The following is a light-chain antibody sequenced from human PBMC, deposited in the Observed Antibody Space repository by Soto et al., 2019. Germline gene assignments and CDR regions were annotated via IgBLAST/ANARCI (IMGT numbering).Light chain of an antibody. J-gene: IGKJ4*01. CDR1: QSIRSY. V-gene: IGKV1-39*01. CDR2: AAS. CDR3: QQSNSMPLT. Sequence: IRMTQSPSSLSASVGDRVTITCRASQSIRSYLNWYQQKPGKAPNLLIYAASSLESGVPSRFSGSGSGTDFTLTISSLQPEDFATYYCQQSNSMPLTFGGGTKVDIK.